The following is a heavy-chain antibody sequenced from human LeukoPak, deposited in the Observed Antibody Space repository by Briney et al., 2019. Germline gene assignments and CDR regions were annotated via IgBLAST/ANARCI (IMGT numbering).Heavy chain of an antibody. V-gene: IGHV4-4*09. J-gene: IGHJ4*02. CDR3: ARVRVSGSYLYYFDY. CDR1: GGSISSYH. CDR2: ILTSGST. D-gene: IGHD1-26*01. Sequence: PSETLSLTCTVSGGSISSYHWSWVRQPPGKGLEWIGYILTSGSTNYNPSLKSRLTISVDTSTNQFTLKLSSVTAADTAVYYCARVRVSGSYLYYFDYWGQGTLVTASS.